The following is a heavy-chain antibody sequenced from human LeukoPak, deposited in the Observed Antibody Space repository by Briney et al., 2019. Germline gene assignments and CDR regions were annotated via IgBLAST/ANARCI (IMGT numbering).Heavy chain of an antibody. D-gene: IGHD1-1*01. CDR3: ARAKTLEPTPSNAFDI. CDR2: INPNSGGT. Sequence: ASVKVSRKASGYTFTGYYMHWVRQAPGQGLEWMGWINPNSGGTNYAQKFQGWVTMTRDTSISTAYMELSRLRSDDTAVYYCARAKTLEPTPSNAFDIWGQGTMVTVSS. V-gene: IGHV1-2*04. J-gene: IGHJ3*02. CDR1: GYTFTGYY.